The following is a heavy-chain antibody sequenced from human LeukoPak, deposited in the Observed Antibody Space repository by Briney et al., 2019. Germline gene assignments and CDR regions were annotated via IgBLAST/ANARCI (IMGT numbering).Heavy chain of an antibody. Sequence: PSETLSLTCTVSGGSISSSSYYWGWIRQPPGKGLEWIGSIYYSGSTYYNPSLKSRVTISVDTSKNQFSLKLSSVTAADTAVYYCAILGSDRYYYDSSGYPRDEYFQHWGQGTLVTVSS. V-gene: IGHV4-39*07. J-gene: IGHJ1*01. CDR3: AILGSDRYYYDSSGYPRDEYFQH. D-gene: IGHD3-22*01. CDR2: IYYSGST. CDR1: GGSISSSSYY.